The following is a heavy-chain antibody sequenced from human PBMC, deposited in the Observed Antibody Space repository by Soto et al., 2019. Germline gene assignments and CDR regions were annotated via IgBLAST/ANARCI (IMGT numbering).Heavy chain of an antibody. Sequence: QVQLVESGGGVVQPGRSLRLSCAAAGFTLSSYGMHWVRQAPGKRLEWVAVISDDGSKKYYADSVKGRFSISRDNPKNTLFLQMNSLRVEDTAVYYCAKVGDVYNSFFDYWGQGTLVTVSS. CDR2: ISDDGSKK. J-gene: IGHJ4*02. CDR3: AKVGDVYNSFFDY. D-gene: IGHD1-26*01. V-gene: IGHV3-30*18. CDR1: GFTLSSYG.